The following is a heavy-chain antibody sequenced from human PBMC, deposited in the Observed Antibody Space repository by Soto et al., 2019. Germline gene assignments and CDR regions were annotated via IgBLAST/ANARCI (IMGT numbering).Heavy chain of an antibody. CDR2: INHSGST. D-gene: IGHD3-10*01. J-gene: IGHJ5*02. CDR1: GGSFSGYY. CDR3: ARAGTGTMVRGVIQGRSWFDP. Sequence: QMQLQQWGAGLLKPSETLSLTGAVYGGSFSGYYWSWIRQRPGKGLEWIGEINHSGSTNYNPSLKSRVTISVDTSKNQFSLKLSSVTAADTAVYYCARAGTGTMVRGVIQGRSWFDPWGQGTLVTVSS. V-gene: IGHV4-34*01.